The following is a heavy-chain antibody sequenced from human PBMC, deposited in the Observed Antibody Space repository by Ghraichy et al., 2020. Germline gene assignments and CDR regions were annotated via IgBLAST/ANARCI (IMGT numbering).Heavy chain of an antibody. D-gene: IGHD2-2*01. J-gene: IGHJ6*02. Sequence: GGSLRLSCEASGFTFSSYAMSWVRQVPGKGLEWASTIRGSGDSTDYADSVKGRFTISRDHSKNTLYLQMNSLRAEDTAVYYCAKCSTSCLYGMYVWGQGTTVTVSS. V-gene: IGHV3-23*01. CDR3: AKCSTSCLYGMYV. CDR1: GFTFSSYA. CDR2: IRGSGDST.